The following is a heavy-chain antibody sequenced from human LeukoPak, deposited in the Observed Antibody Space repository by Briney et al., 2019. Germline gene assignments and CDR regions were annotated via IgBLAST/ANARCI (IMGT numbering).Heavy chain of an antibody. D-gene: IGHD3-22*01. Sequence: GRSLRLSCAASGFTFSSYAMHWVRQAPGKGLEWVAVISYDGSNKYYADSVKGRFTISRDNSKNTLYLQMNSLRAEDTAVYYCARETGDYDSSGFDYWGQGTLVTVSS. CDR3: ARETGDYDSSGFDY. CDR1: GFTFSSYA. J-gene: IGHJ4*02. V-gene: IGHV3-30-3*01. CDR2: ISYDGSNK.